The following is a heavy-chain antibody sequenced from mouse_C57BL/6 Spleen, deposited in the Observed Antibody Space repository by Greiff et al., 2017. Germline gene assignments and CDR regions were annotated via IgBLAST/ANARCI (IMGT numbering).Heavy chain of an antibody. CDR1: GFTFSSYA. J-gene: IGHJ3*01. Sequence: EVHLVESGGCLVKPGGSLKLSCAASGFTFSSYAMSWVRQTPEKRLEWVATISDGGSYTYYPDNVKGRFTISRENAKNNLYLQMSHLKSEDTAMYYCARDQTGFAYWGQGTLVTVSA. CDR2: ISDGGSYT. D-gene: IGHD4-1*01. V-gene: IGHV5-4*01. CDR3: ARDQTGFAY.